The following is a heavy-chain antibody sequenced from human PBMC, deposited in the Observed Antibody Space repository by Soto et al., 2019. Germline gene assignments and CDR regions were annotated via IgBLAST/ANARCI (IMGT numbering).Heavy chain of an antibody. CDR3: ARLPPYDFWSGYYIDYYYYYMDV. D-gene: IGHD3-3*01. V-gene: IGHV4-34*01. CDR2: INHSGST. Sequence: SETLSLTCAVYGGSFSGYYWSWIRQPPGKGLEWIGEINHSGSTNYNPSLKSRVTISVDRSKNQFSLKLSSVTAADTAVYYCARLPPYDFWSGYYIDYYYYYMDVWGKGTTVTVSS. J-gene: IGHJ6*03. CDR1: GGSFSGYY.